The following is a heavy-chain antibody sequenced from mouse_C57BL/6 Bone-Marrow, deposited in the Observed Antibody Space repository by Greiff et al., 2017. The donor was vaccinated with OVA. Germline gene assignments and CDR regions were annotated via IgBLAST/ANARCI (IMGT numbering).Heavy chain of an antibody. CDR2: IHPADSDT. J-gene: IGHJ3*01. CDR1: GYTFTSYW. V-gene: IGHV1-74*01. Sequence: VQLQQPGAELVKPGASVKVSCKASGYTFTSYWMHWVKQRPGQGLEWIGMIHPADSDTNYNQKFKGKATLTVDKSSDTANMQLSSRASEDYAVDYGAIFAYWGQGTLVTVSA. CDR3: AIFAY.